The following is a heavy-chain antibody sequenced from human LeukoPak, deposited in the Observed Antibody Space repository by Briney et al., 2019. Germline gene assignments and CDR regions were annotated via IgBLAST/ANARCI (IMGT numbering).Heavy chain of an antibody. CDR2: ISGSGGST. Sequence: GGSLRLSCAASGFTFSSYAMSWVRQAPGKGLEWVSAISGSGGSTYYADSVKGRFTISRDNSKNTPYLQMNSLRAEDTAVYYCAKDSYGSGSYTVGYWGQGTLVTVSS. V-gene: IGHV3-23*01. CDR3: AKDSYGSGSYTVGY. D-gene: IGHD3-10*01. CDR1: GFTFSSYA. J-gene: IGHJ4*02.